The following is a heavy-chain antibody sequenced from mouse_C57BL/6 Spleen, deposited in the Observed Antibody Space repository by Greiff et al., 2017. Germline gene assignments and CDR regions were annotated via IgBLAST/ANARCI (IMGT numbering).Heavy chain of an antibody. CDR3: AKNGGLLLRDAMDY. J-gene: IGHJ4*01. CDR2: IWSGGST. CDR1: GFSLTSYG. V-gene: IGHV2-4*01. Sequence: QVQLKESGPGLVQPSQSLSITCTVSGFSLTSYGVHWVRQPPGKGLEWLGVIWSGGSTDYNAAFISRLSISKDNSKSQVFFKMNSLQADDTAIYYCAKNGGLLLRDAMDYWGQGTSVTVSS. D-gene: IGHD2-3*01.